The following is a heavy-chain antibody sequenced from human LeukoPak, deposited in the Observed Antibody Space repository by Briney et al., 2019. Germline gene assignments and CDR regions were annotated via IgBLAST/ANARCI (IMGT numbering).Heavy chain of an antibody. V-gene: IGHV4-59*01. CDR2: IYYSGST. CDR1: AGSISGYF. J-gene: IGHJ5*02. Sequence: SETLSLTCTVSAGSISGYFWSWIRQPPEKGLEWIGYIYYSGSTNYNPSLESRVTMSVDTSKNQFSLKLASVTAADTAVYYCAREGYYDILTGYYHNWFDPWGQGTLVTVSS. D-gene: IGHD3-9*01. CDR3: AREGYYDILTGYYHNWFDP.